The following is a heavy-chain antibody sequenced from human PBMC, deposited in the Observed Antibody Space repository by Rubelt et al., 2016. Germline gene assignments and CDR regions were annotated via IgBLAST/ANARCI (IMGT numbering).Heavy chain of an antibody. V-gene: IGHV3-21*01. CDR1: GFTFSSYS. CDR3: ARDPHEGYFDY. CDR2: IISSSSNI. Sequence: EVQLVESGGGLVKPGGSLRLSCAASGFTFSSYSMNWVRQAPGKGLEWVSSIISSSSNISYAESGKGRFTISRDNAKNSLYRQRNSLRAEDTAVYYCARDPHEGYFDYWGQGTLVTVSS. J-gene: IGHJ4*02.